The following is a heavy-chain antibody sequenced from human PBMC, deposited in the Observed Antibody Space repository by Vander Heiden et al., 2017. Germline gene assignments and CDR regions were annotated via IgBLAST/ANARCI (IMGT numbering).Heavy chain of an antibody. V-gene: IGHV3-9*01. CDR2: ITWNSGNR. CDR3: AKDGSDFYGSAFFDY. CDR1: GFTFDDYS. J-gene: IGHJ4*02. D-gene: IGHD3-10*01. Sequence: EVQLVESGGGLVQPGSSLRLSCTASGFTFDDYSMHWVRQAPGKGLEWVSGITWNSGNRGYADSVKGRFTISRDNAKNSLFLQMDSLRPEDTAFYYCAKDGSDFYGSAFFDYWGQGTPVTVSS.